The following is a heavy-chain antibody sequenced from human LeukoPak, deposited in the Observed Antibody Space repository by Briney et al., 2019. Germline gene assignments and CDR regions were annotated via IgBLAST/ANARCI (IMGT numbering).Heavy chain of an antibody. Sequence: PGGSLRLSCAASGFTFSSYGMHWVRQAPGKGLEWVAVISYDGSNKYYADSVKGRFTISRDNSKNTLYLQMNSLRAEDTAVYYCARDFRPYDSSGYRQVDTVDPWGQGTLVTVSS. CDR2: ISYDGSNK. D-gene: IGHD3-22*01. CDR1: GFTFSSYG. CDR3: ARDFRPYDSSGYRQVDTVDP. J-gene: IGHJ5*02. V-gene: IGHV3-30*03.